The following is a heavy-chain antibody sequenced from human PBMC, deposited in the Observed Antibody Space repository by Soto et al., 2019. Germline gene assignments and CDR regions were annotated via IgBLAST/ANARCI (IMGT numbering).Heavy chain of an antibody. CDR3: ARRRSYDLFDY. CDR2: IDPSDSYT. Sequence: EVQLVQSGAEVKKPGESLRISCKGSGYRVTGYWITWVRQMPGKGLEWMGRIDPSDSYTNYSPSFQGHVTISADKSISTAYLQWSGLKASDTAMYYCARRRSYDLFDYWGQGTLVTVSS. D-gene: IGHD5-18*01. V-gene: IGHV5-10-1*03. CDR1: GYRVTGYW. J-gene: IGHJ4*02.